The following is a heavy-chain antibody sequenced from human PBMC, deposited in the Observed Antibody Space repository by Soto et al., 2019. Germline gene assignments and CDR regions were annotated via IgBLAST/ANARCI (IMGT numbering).Heavy chain of an antibody. CDR1: GFTFSSYG. D-gene: IGHD6-13*01. Sequence: GGSVRLSCAASGFTFSSYGMHWVRQAPGKGLEWVAVIWYDGSNKYYADSVKGRFTISRDNSKNTLYLQMNSLRAEDTAVYYCARRRSSSWFDAFDIRGQGTMVTVSS. CDR3: ARRRSSSWFDAFDI. CDR2: IWYDGSNK. J-gene: IGHJ3*02. V-gene: IGHV3-33*01.